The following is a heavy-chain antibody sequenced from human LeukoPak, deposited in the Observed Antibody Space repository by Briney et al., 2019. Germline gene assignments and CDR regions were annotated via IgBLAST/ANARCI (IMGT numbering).Heavy chain of an antibody. D-gene: IGHD5-12*01. CDR3: ARARGIYGGQFDY. V-gene: IGHV1-2*04. CDR1: GYTFTGYY. CDR2: INPNSGGT. Sequence: ASVKVSCKASGYTFTGYYMHWVRQAPGQGLEWMGWINPNSGGTNYAQKFQGWVTMTRDTSISTAYMELSRLRSDDTAVYYCARARGIYGGQFDYWGQGTLVTVSS. J-gene: IGHJ4*02.